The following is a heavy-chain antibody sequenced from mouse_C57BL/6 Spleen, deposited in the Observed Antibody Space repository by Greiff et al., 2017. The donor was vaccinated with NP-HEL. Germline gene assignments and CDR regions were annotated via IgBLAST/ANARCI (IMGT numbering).Heavy chain of an antibody. CDR3: TRARDITTTYFDY. V-gene: IGHV1-15*01. CDR1: GYTFTDYE. CDR2: IDPETGGT. Sequence: QVQLKQSGAELVRPGASVTLSCKASGYTFTDYEMHWVKQTPVHGLQWIGAIDPETGGTAYNQKFKGKAILTADKSSSTAYMELRSLTSEDSAVYYCTRARDITTTYFDYWGQGTTLTVSS. J-gene: IGHJ2*01. D-gene: IGHD1-1*01.